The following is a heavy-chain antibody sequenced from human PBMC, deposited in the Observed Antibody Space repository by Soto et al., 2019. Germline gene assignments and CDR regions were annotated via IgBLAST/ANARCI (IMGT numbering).Heavy chain of an antibody. V-gene: IGHV3-74*01. CDR3: VRAVTPTPDY. CDR2: IKSDGSST. Sequence: PGGSLRLSCVASGFTFSDYWMHWVRQAPGKGLVWVSRIKSDGSSTSYADSVEGRFTISRDNAKNTLFLQMTSLRAEDSAVYYCVRAVTPTPDYLGQGTLVTGSS. D-gene: IGHD4-4*01. J-gene: IGHJ4*02. CDR1: GFTFSDYW.